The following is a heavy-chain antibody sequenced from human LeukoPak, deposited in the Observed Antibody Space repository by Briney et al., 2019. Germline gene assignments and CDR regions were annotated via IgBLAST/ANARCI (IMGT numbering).Heavy chain of an antibody. D-gene: IGHD3-10*02. V-gene: IGHV3-48*01. CDR3: AELGITMIGGV. CDR2: ISDSSTTI. J-gene: IGHJ6*04. Sequence: GGSLRLSCAASGFTFSSYNMNWVRQAPGKGLEWVSYISDSSTTIYYADSVKGRFTISRDNTKNSLYLQMNSLRAEDTAVYYCAELGITMIGGVWGKGTTVTISS. CDR1: GFTFSSYN.